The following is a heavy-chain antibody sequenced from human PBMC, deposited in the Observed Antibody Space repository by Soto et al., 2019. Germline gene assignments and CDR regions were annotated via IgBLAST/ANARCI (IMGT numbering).Heavy chain of an antibody. CDR2: ISSSSSTI. CDR3: ARVNIVVVPAAMPLYYYYYMDV. J-gene: IGHJ6*03. Sequence: PGGSLRLSCAASGFTFSSYSMNWVRQAPGKGLEWVSYISSSSSTIYYADSVKGRFTISRDNAKNSLYLQMNSLRAEDTAVYYCARVNIVVVPAAMPLYYYYYMDVWGEGTTVTVSS. D-gene: IGHD2-2*01. CDR1: GFTFSSYS. V-gene: IGHV3-48*01.